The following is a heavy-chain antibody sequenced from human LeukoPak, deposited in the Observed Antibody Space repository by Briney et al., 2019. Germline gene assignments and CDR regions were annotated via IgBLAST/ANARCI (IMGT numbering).Heavy chain of an antibody. V-gene: IGHV3-7*01. J-gene: IGHJ6*02. CDR1: GFTSSSYW. D-gene: IGHD2-15*01. CDR3: ARGGGDNYCSGGSCYDYYYYGMDV. Sequence: GGSLRLSRAASGFTSSSYWISWVRQAPGKGLEWVANIKQDGSEKYYVDSVKGRFTISRDNAKNSLYLQMNSLRAEDTAVYYCARGGGDNYCSGGSCYDYYYYGMDVWGQGTTVTVSS. CDR2: IKQDGSEK.